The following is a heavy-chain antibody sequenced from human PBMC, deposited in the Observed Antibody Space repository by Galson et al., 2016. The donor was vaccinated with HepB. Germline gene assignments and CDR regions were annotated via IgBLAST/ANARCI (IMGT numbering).Heavy chain of an antibody. D-gene: IGHD6-19*01. V-gene: IGHV1-69*13. CDR3: ARGYAVSSGRNRPALFGLDV. J-gene: IGHJ6*02. CDR1: GGSFRNFV. Sequence: SVKVSCKDSGGSFRNFVITWVRQAPGQGLEWMGAISPMFGPANYAQKFRGRVTITADESTSTAYMQLNSLRSDDTAVYYCARGYAVSSGRNRPALFGLDVGGQGTTLIVS. CDR2: ISPMFGPA.